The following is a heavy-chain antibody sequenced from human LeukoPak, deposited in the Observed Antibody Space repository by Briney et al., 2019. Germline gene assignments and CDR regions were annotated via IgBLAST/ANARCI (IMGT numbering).Heavy chain of an antibody. CDR1: GFTFSSYA. Sequence: QPGASLRLSCAASGFTFSSYAMSWVPHAPGKGLEWVSAISGSGGSTYYADSVKGRFTISRDNSKNTLYLQMNSLRAEDTAVYYCPKDPGYSYGRAFDYWGQGTLVTVSS. V-gene: IGHV3-23*01. J-gene: IGHJ4*02. CDR2: ISGSGGST. D-gene: IGHD5-18*01. CDR3: PKDPGYSYGRAFDY.